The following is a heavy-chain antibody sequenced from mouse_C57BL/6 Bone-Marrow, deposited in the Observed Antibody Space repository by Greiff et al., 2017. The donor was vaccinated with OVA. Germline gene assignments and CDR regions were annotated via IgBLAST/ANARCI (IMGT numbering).Heavy chain of an antibody. J-gene: IGHJ4*01. Sequence: EVQLVESGGDLVKPGGSLKLSCAASGFTFSSYGMSWVRQTPDKRLEWVATISSGGSYTYYPDSVKGRFTISRDNAKNTLYLQMSSLKSEDTAMYYCARHNWSYAMDYWGQGTSVTVSS. D-gene: IGHD4-1*01. CDR2: ISSGGSYT. V-gene: IGHV5-6*01. CDR1: GFTFSSYG. CDR3: ARHNWSYAMDY.